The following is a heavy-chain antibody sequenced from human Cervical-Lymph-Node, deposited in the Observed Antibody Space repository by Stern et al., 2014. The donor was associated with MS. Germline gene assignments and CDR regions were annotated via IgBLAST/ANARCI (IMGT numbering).Heavy chain of an antibody. CDR2: TNGHNGKT. J-gene: IGHJ3*02. Sequence: QVQLVQSRAEVKKPGASVKVSCKASGYTFTNYGVSWVRQAPGQGLEWMGWTNGHNGKTYYAQKFQGKVTMTTDTSTSTAYMELRSLRSDDTAVYFCARVPAAMHDAFDIWGQGTMVTVSS. CDR3: ARVPAAMHDAFDI. D-gene: IGHD2-2*01. V-gene: IGHV1-18*01. CDR1: GYTFTNYG.